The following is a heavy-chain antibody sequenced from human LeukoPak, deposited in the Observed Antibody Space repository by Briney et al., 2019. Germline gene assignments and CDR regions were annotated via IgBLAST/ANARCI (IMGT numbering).Heavy chain of an antibody. CDR3: ARDGDYDFWSAALGGWFDP. CDR1: GGSFSGYY. D-gene: IGHD3-3*01. V-gene: IGHV4-34*01. Sequence: PSETLSLTCAVYGGSFSGYYWSWIRQPPGKGLEWIGEINHSGSTNYNPSLKSRVTISVDTSKNQFSLKLSSVTAADTAVYYCARDGDYDFWSAALGGWFDPWGQGTLVTVSS. CDR2: INHSGST. J-gene: IGHJ5*02.